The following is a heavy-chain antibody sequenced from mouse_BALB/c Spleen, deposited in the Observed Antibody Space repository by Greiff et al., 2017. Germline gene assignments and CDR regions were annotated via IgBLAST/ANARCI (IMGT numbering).Heavy chain of an antibody. CDR2: ILPGSGST. V-gene: IGHV1-9*01. CDR1: GYTFSSYW. Sequence: VQLQQSGAELMKPGASVKISCKATGYTFSSYWIEWVKQRPGHGLEWIGEILPGSGSTNYNEKFKGKATFTADTSSNTAYMQLSSLTSEDSAVYYCARERNYYGSSWYFDVWGAGTTVTVSS. J-gene: IGHJ1*01. D-gene: IGHD1-1*01. CDR3: ARERNYYGSSWYFDV.